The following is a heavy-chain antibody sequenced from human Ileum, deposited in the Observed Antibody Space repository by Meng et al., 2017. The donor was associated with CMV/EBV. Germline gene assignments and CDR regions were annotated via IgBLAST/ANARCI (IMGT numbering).Heavy chain of an antibody. J-gene: IGHJ4*02. Sequence: VPFQGSAPGLVTPSEPLSLICSVPGDSIPTGNSYWSWIRQAPGKDMEWIGYIYNSGKTDCNPSLKSRVTISIDTSKNQFSLKLTSVTAADTAVYYCARGRVAQDYWGQGTLVTVSS. V-gene: IGHV4-30-4*01. CDR2: IYNSGKT. CDR1: GDSIPTGNSY. CDR3: ARGRVAQDY.